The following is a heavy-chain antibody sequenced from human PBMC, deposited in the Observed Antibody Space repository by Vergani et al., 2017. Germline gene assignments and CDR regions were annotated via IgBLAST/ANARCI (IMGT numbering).Heavy chain of an antibody. CDR2: INHSGST. CDR3: ARVDTQVPATSHFYYMDV. J-gene: IGHJ6*03. Sequence: QVQLQQCGAGLLKPSETLSLTCAVYGGSFSGYYWSWIRQPPGKGLEWIGEINHSGSTNYNPSLKSRVTISVDTSKNQFSLKLSSVTAADTAVYYCARVDTQVPATSHFYYMDVWGKGTTVVVSS. V-gene: IGHV4-34*01. D-gene: IGHD6-25*01. CDR1: GGSFSGYY.